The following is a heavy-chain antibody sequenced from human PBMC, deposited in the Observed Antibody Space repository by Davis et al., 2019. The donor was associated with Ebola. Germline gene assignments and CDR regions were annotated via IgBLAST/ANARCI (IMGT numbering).Heavy chain of an antibody. D-gene: IGHD2-15*01. CDR3: ALNDRDIVVVVAATHYYYGMDV. J-gene: IGHJ6*02. V-gene: IGHV1-69*06. CDR2: IIPIFVTA. CDR1: GATFSSYA. Sequence: SVKVSCNASGATFSSYAISWFRQAPGQGLEWIVVIIPIFVTANYAQKFQGRVTITADKSTSTAYMELSSLRSEDTAVYYCALNDRDIVVVVAATHYYYGMDVWGQGTTVTVSS.